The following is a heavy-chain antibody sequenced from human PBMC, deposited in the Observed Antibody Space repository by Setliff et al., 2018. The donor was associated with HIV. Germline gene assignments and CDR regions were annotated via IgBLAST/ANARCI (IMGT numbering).Heavy chain of an antibody. V-gene: IGHV3-74*01. CDR2: ISRDGDNS. CDR3: VRDIGFNLYDH. J-gene: IGHJ4*02. D-gene: IGHD2-2*02. CDR1: GFTFTNYY. Sequence: GGSLRLSCAASGFTFTNYYMHWVRQVPGKGLVWVSLISRDGDNSHYADSVKGRFTISRDNAKNTLYLQMNSLRVEDRAVYYCVRDIGFNLYDHWGQGTLVTVSS.